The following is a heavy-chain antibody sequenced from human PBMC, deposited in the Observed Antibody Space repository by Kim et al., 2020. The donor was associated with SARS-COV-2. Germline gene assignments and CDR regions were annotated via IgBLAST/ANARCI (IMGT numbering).Heavy chain of an antibody. J-gene: IGHJ4*02. CDR3: ARHPKGPYSSTLYYFDY. V-gene: IGHV4-34*01. Sequence: RKSRVTISVDTSKNQFSRKLSSVTAADTAVYYCARHPKGPYSSTLYYFDYWGQGTLVTVSS. D-gene: IGHD6-13*01.